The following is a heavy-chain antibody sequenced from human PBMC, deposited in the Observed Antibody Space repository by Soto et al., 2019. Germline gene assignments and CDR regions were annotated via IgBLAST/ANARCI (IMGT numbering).Heavy chain of an antibody. CDR2: ISYDGSNK. CDR1: GFTFSSYA. Sequence: GGSLRLSCAASGFTFSSYAMHWVRQAPGKGLEWVAVISYDGSNKYYADSVKGRFTISRDNSKNTLYLQMNSLRAEDTAVYYCARDILERQAYYYYVMDVWCQGTTVTVSS. J-gene: IGHJ6*02. D-gene: IGHD1-1*01. CDR3: ARDILERQAYYYYVMDV. V-gene: IGHV3-30-3*01.